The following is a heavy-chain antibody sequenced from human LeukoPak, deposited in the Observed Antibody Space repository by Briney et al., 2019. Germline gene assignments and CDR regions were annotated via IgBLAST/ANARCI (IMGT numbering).Heavy chain of an antibody. V-gene: IGHV6-1*01. CDR1: GDSVSSNNAA. J-gene: IGHJ6*02. CDR2: TYYGSKWTD. Sequence: SQTLSLTCAISGDSVSSNNAAWNWIRQSPSRGLEWPGRTYYGSKWTDDFAISVKSRMTINPDTSKNQFSLHLNSVTPEDTAVYYCARGRPHYYAMDVWGQGTTVTVSS. CDR3: ARGRPHYYAMDV.